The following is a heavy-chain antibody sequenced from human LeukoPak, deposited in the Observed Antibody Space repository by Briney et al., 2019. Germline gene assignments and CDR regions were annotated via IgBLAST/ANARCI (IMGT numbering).Heavy chain of an antibody. D-gene: IGHD3-10*01. CDR1: GGAFSSYA. CDR2: IIPVFGTA. V-gene: IGHV1-69*13. CDR3: ALDPSGSGSYYNEGFDY. J-gene: IGHJ4*02. Sequence: SVKVSCKASGGAFSSYAISRVRQAPGQGLEWMGGIIPVFGTANYAQKFQGRVTITADESTSTAYMELSSLRSEDTAVYYCALDPSGSGSYYNEGFDYWGQGTLVAVSS.